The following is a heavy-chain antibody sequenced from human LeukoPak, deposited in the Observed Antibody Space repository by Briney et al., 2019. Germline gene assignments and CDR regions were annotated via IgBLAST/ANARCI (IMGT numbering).Heavy chain of an antibody. D-gene: IGHD3-10*01. J-gene: IGHJ4*02. V-gene: IGHV4-59*01. CDR2: IYFSGTT. CDR1: GGSISSDY. Sequence: SETLSLTCTVSGGSISSDYWSWIRQPPGKGLGWIGYIYFSGTTNYNPSLKSRVTISVDTSKNQFSLTVSSVTAADTAVYYCARDGGTSGFDHWGQGTLVTVSS. CDR3: ARDGGTSGFDH.